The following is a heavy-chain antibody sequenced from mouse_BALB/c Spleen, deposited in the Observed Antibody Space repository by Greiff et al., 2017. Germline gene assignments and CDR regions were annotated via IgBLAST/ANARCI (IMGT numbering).Heavy chain of an antibody. Sequence: VKLQESGPGLVAPSQSLSITCTVSGFSLTSYGVHWVRQPPGKGLEWLGVIWAGGSTNYNSALMSRLSISKDNSKSQVFLKMNSLQTDDTAMYYCARGILEYGNYLYYAMDYWGQGTSVTVSS. CDR3: ARGILEYGNYLYYAMDY. J-gene: IGHJ4*01. CDR2: IWAGGST. V-gene: IGHV2-9*02. CDR1: GFSLTSYG. D-gene: IGHD2-10*02.